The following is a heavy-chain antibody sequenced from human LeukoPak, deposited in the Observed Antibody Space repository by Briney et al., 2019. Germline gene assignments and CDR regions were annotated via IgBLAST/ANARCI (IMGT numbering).Heavy chain of an antibody. V-gene: IGHV4-39*07. CDR2: VYNSGST. CDR1: GAFISSSNDY. CDR3: ARAGGSCEGWFDP. D-gene: IGHD2-15*01. Sequence: SETLSLTCTVSGAFISSSNDYWGWIRQPPGKGLEWIGSVYNSGSTFYNPSLESRVTISVETSKNQFSLKLSSVTAADTAVYYCARAGGSCEGWFDPWGQGTLVTVSS. J-gene: IGHJ5*02.